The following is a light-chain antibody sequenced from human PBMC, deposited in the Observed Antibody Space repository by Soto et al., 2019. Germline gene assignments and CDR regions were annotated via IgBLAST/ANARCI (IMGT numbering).Light chain of an antibody. CDR2: DTS. V-gene: IGLV7-46*01. J-gene: IGLJ2*01. Sequence: QTLVTQEPSLTVSPGGTVTLTCGSSTGAVTSGHYPYWFQQKPGQAPRTLIYDTSNKHSWTPARFSGSLLGGKAALTLSGAQPEDEAEYYCLLSYSGADVVFGGGTQLTVL. CDR3: LLSYSGADVV. CDR1: TGAVTSGHY.